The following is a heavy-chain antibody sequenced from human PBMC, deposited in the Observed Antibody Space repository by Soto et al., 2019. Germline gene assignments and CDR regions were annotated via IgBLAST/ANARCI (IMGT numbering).Heavy chain of an antibody. D-gene: IGHD5-18*01. Sequence: GASVKVSCKASRYTFTGYYMHWVRQAPGQGLEWMGWINPNSGGTNYAQKFQGWVTMTRDTSISTAYMELSRLRSDDTAVYYCARGVDTAMVQYYYYGMDVWGQGTTVTVSS. CDR2: INPNSGGT. V-gene: IGHV1-2*04. CDR3: ARGVDTAMVQYYYYGMDV. J-gene: IGHJ6*02. CDR1: RYTFTGYY.